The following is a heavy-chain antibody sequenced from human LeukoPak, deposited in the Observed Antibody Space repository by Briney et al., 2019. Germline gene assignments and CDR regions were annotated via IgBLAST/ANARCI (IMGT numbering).Heavy chain of an antibody. CDR3: ASDRAYSQFDY. J-gene: IGHJ4*02. CDR1: GFSISSYE. V-gene: IGHV3-7*01. CDR2: IKEDGSHA. Sequence: GGSLRLSCAASGFSISSYEMNWVRQAPGKGLEWVASIKEDGSHADYADSVRGRFTVSRDNTKNSLYLQMNSLRVDDTAVYYCASDRAYSQFDYWGQGTLVTVSS. D-gene: IGHD2-15*01.